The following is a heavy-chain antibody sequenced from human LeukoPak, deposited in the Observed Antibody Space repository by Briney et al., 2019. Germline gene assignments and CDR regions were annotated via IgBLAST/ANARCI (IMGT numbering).Heavy chain of an antibody. Sequence: ASVKVSCKASGYTFTSYGISWVRQAPGQGLERMGWISAYNGNTNYAQKLQGRVTMTRDTSISTAYMELSRLRSDDTAVYYCARDLTDNWFDPWGQGTLVTVSS. J-gene: IGHJ5*02. CDR1: GYTFTSYG. CDR2: ISAYNGNT. V-gene: IGHV1-18*01. CDR3: ARDLTDNWFDP. D-gene: IGHD2-8*02.